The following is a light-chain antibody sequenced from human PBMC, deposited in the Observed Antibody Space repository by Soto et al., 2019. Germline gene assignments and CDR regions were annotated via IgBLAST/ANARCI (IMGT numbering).Light chain of an antibody. J-gene: IGKJ3*01. CDR1: QSISNN. Sequence: MKIYQSPSSLSASEGDRVTITCRASQSISNNLIWYQQKPGKAPNVLINAASSLQSGVPSRFSGSGSGTDFTLTISSLQPEDFTPYYCLQAYYYPPTFGHGGIVDTK. CDR3: LQAYYYPPT. V-gene: IGKV1-6*01. CDR2: AAS.